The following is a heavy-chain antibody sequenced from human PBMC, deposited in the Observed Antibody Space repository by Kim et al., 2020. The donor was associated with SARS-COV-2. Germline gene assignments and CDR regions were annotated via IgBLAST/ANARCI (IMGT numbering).Heavy chain of an antibody. D-gene: IGHD5-18*01. CDR3: AKEEAGKWIQLWSYYFDY. CDR2: ISYDGSNK. CDR1: GFTFSSYG. V-gene: IGHV3-30*18. J-gene: IGHJ4*02. Sequence: GGSLRLSCAASGFTFSSYGMHWVRQAPGKGLEWVAVISYDGSNKYYADSVKGRFTISRDNSKNTLYLQMNSLRAEDTAVYYCAKEEAGKWIQLWSYYFDYWGQGTLVTVSS.